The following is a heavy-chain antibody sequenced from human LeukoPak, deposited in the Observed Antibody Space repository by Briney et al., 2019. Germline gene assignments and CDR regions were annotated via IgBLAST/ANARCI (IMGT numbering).Heavy chain of an antibody. CDR2: IISKTDGGRT. CDR3: TTYSSGSLGY. V-gene: IGHV3-15*01. Sequence: NPGGSLRLSCAASGFTFSNAWMTWVRQAPGKGLEWVGRIISKTDGGRTDYAAPVKGRFTISRDDSKTTLYLQMNSLKIEDTAVYYCTTYSSGSLGYWGQGILVTVSS. CDR1: GFTFSNAW. D-gene: IGHD6-19*01. J-gene: IGHJ4*02.